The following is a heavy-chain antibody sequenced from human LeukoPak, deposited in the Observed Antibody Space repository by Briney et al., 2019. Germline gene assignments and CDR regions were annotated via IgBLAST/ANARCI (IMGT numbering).Heavy chain of an antibody. J-gene: IGHJ4*02. CDR1: GFTFWTYW. D-gene: IGHD2-2*01. Sequence: GGSLRLSCTASGFTFWTYWMSWVRQAPGQGLEWVANIKQDGSEKHYVDSVKGRFTISRDNAENSLYLQMNSLRAEDTAVYYCAREGPTDIVVVPTANRKGYFDYWGQGTLVTVSS. V-gene: IGHV3-7*01. CDR3: AREGPTDIVVVPTANRKGYFDY. CDR2: IKQDGSEK.